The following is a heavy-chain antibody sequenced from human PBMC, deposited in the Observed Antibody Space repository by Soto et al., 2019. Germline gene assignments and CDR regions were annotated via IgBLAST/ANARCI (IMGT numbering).Heavy chain of an antibody. CDR1: GGSVNGYY. CDR2: INHTGGT. D-gene: IGHD3-3*01. Sequence: QVHLQQWGAGLLKPSETLSLTCAVYGGSVNGYYWNWIRQPPGKGLEWIGEINHTGGTHYNPSLKSHVTMSVDTSKNQFSLRLSSVTAADTAIYYCVTRITVFGLLIPPFDPWGQGTQVTVSS. J-gene: IGHJ5*02. V-gene: IGHV4-34*02. CDR3: VTRITVFGLLIPPFDP.